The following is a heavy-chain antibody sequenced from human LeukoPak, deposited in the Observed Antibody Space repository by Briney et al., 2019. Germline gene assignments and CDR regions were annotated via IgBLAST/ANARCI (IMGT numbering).Heavy chain of an antibody. CDR1: GYSFTSCW. Sequence: GESLKISCKGSGYSFTSCWIGWVRQMPGKGLEWMGIIYPGDSDTRYSQSFQGQVTISADKSISTAYLQWSSLKASDTAMYYCARHVHCGGDCYPYYFDYWGQGTLVTVSS. CDR3: ARHVHCGGDCYPYYFDY. D-gene: IGHD2-21*01. CDR2: IYPGDSDT. J-gene: IGHJ4*02. V-gene: IGHV5-51*01.